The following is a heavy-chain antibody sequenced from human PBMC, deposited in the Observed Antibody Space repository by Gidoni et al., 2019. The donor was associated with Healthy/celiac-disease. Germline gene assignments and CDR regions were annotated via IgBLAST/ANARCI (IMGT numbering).Heavy chain of an antibody. V-gene: IGHV4-59*01. CDR2: IYYSGST. J-gene: IGHJ4*02. D-gene: IGHD6-19*01. CDR3: ARASGAIDY. CDR1: GGSISSYY. Sequence: QVQLQESGPGLVKPSETLSLTCTVSGGSISSYYWSWIRQPPGKGLEWIGYIYYSGSTNYNPSLKSRVTISVDTSKNQFSLKLSSVTAADTAVYYCARASGAIDYWGQGTLVTVSS.